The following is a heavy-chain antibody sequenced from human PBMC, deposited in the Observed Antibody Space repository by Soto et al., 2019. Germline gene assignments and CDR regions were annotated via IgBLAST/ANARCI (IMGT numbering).Heavy chain of an antibody. J-gene: IGHJ6*02. CDR3: ARERAAGIAAANDYYYYYGMDV. CDR2: IWYDGSNK. Sequence: GGSLRLSCAASGFTFSSYGMHWVRQAPGKGLEWVAVIWYDGSNKYYADSVKGRFTISRDNSKNTLYLQMNSLRAEDTAVYYCARERAAGIAAANDYYYYYGMDVWGQGTTVTVSS. V-gene: IGHV3-33*01. D-gene: IGHD6-13*01. CDR1: GFTFSSYG.